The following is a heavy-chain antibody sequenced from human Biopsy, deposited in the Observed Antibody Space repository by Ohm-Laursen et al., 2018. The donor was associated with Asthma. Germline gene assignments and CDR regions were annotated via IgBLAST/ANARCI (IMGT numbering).Heavy chain of an antibody. D-gene: IGHD3-10*01. J-gene: IGHJ4*02. CDR2: ILSDGRDK. CDR3: AKDRVRINSAYYFDY. V-gene: IGHV3-30*18. CDR1: GFTFSSYG. Sequence: SLRLSCTASGFTFSSYGTHWVRQAPGKGLEWVAVILSDGRDKYYADSVKGRFTISRDNSKNTLYLHMHSLRAEDTAVYFCAKDRVRINSAYYFDYWGQGTLVTVSS.